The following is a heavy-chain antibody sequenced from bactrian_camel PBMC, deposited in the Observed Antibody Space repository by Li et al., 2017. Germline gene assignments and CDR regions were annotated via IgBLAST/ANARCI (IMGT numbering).Heavy chain of an antibody. CDR2: IDTGDGST. CDR1: AYTTANVR. V-gene: IGHV3S1*01. Sequence: HVQLVESGGGSVQAGGSLRLSCAFDAYTTANVRVAWFRQAPGKEREGVAAIDTGDGSTYYLNSVEGRFTISHDNAKNTVYLQMNNLTSDDTRLYYCATDYGIGTPSEYWGQGTQVTVS. CDR3: ATDYGIGTPSEY. J-gene: IGHJ4*01. D-gene: IGHD3*01.